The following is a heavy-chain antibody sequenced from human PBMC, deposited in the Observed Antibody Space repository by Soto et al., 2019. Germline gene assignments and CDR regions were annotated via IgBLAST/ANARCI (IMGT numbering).Heavy chain of an antibody. CDR2: IHNDGSRT. V-gene: IGHV3-74*03. CDR3: ARGDRGAFDL. CDR1: GFTFSYYW. D-gene: IGHD1-26*01. J-gene: IGHJ3*01. Sequence: EVQLVESGGGLVQPGESLRLSCAASGFTFSYYWMHWVRQTPGKGLLWVSHIHNDGSRTTYADSVKGRFTISRDNARNTVYLQRNSLGDDDTAVYYCARGDRGAFDLWGQGTAVTVSS.